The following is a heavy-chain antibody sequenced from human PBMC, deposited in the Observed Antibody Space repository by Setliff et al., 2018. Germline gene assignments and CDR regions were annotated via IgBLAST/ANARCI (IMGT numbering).Heavy chain of an antibody. V-gene: IGHV4-39*07. CDR3: ARVVPLGGTDR. CDR2: IYYTGNT. CDR1: GGSISSSSYY. Sequence: ASETLSLTCTVSGGSISSSSYYRGWIRQPPGKGLEWIGTIYYTGNTYYNPSLKSRVTISVDTSKNQFSLNLSSVTAADTAIYYCARVVPLGGTDRWGQGTLVTVSS. J-gene: IGHJ5*02. D-gene: IGHD1-1*01.